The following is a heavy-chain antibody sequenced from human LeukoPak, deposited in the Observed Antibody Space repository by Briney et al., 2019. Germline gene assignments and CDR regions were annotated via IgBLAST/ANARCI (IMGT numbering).Heavy chain of an antibody. CDR3: ARVPVTH. CDR1: GFTFSSYS. J-gene: IGHJ4*02. V-gene: IGHV3-48*01. CDR2: ISSSSSTI. Sequence: GGSLRLSCAASGFTFSSYSMNWVRQAPGKGLEWVSYISSSSSTIYYADSVKGRFTISRDNAKNSLYLQMNSLGAEDTAVYHCARVPVTHWGQGTLVTVSS.